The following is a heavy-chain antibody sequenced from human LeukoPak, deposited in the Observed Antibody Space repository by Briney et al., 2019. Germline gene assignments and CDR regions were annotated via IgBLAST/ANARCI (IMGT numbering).Heavy chain of an antibody. Sequence: QAGGSLRLSCAASRFTFTNYAMSWVRQAPGKGLEWVSAISGSGGSTYYADSVKGRFTISRDNSKNTLYLQMNSLRGEDTAVYYCAKDKPEESYYYYYYGIDVWGQGTTVTVSS. CDR1: RFTFTNYA. CDR2: ISGSGGST. J-gene: IGHJ6*02. CDR3: AKDKPEESYYYYYYGIDV. D-gene: IGHD3-10*01. V-gene: IGHV3-23*01.